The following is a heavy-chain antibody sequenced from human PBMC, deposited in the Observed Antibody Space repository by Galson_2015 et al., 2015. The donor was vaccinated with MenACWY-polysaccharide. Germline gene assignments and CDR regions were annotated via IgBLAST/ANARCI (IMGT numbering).Heavy chain of an antibody. D-gene: IGHD6-13*01. V-gene: IGHV3-21*01. CDR3: ASDLRGSSLVGGH. CDR2: ISSSSSYI. CDR1: GFTFSKYN. Sequence: SLRLSCAASGFTFSKYNMNWVRQAPGKGLEWVSCISSSSSYIYYADSVKGRFTISRDNAKNSVYLQMNSLRAEDTAVYYCASDLRGSSLVGGHWGQGTLVTVSS. J-gene: IGHJ4*02.